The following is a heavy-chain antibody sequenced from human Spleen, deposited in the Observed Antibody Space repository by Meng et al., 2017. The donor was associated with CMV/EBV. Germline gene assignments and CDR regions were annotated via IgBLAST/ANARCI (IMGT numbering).Heavy chain of an antibody. CDR3: ARVEDDYGEDY. Sequence: SGPTLVNPTETLTLTCTVSGFSLDNAKMAVSWIRQSPGKALEWLAHIFSTDEKSYSPSLKTRLTISRENAKNSLYLQMNSLRVEDTAVYYCARVEDDYGEDYWGQGTLVTVSS. CDR2: IFSTDEK. V-gene: IGHV2-26*01. J-gene: IGHJ4*02. CDR1: GFSLDNAKMA. D-gene: IGHD4-17*01.